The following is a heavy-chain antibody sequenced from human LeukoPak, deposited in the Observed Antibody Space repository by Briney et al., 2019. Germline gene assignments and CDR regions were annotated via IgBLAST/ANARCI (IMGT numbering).Heavy chain of an antibody. Sequence: PSETLSLTCAVSGVSISPYYWAWIRQPPGKGLELIGYIHTSGSNNQYPSLKSRVTISVDKSKNHFSLRLTSVTAADTAVYYCARLSAAVHLGAFDLWGQGTMVTVSS. CDR1: GVSISPYY. CDR2: IHTSGSN. D-gene: IGHD3-16*01. CDR3: ARLSAAVHLGAFDL. J-gene: IGHJ3*01. V-gene: IGHV4-4*09.